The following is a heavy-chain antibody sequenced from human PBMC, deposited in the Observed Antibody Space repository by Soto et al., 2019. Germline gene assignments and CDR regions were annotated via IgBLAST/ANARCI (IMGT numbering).Heavy chain of an antibody. CDR1: GFTFSTYH. CDR2: INPSSSHI. D-gene: IGHD2-15*01. J-gene: IGHJ3*01. V-gene: IGHV3-21*01. Sequence: EVQLVESGGGLVMPGGSLRLSCAASGFTFSTYHMNWVRQAPGKGLEWVSSINPSSSHIYYADSVRGRFTISRDNSKNSMDLQMNSLSTEDAAVYYCARGYCGGGGCYLRRDAIDVWGQGTMVTVSS. CDR3: ARGYCGGGGCYLRRDAIDV.